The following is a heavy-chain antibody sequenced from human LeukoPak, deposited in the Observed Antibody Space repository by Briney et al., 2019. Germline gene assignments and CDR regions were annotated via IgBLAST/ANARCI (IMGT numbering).Heavy chain of an antibody. Sequence: GGSLRLSCAASGFTFSSYAMSCVRQAPGEGLEWVSAISGSGGSTYYADSVKGRFTISRDNSKNTLYLQMNSLRAEDTAVYYCAKDDPRYYGMDVWGQGTTVTVSS. CDR2: ISGSGGST. CDR3: AKDDPRYYGMDV. CDR1: GFTFSSYA. J-gene: IGHJ6*02. V-gene: IGHV3-23*01.